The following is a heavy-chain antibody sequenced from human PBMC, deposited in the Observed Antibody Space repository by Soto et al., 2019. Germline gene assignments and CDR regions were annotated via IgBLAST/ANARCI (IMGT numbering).Heavy chain of an antibody. CDR2: IYYSGST. V-gene: IGHV4-31*02. D-gene: IGHD5-12*01. Sequence: SETLSLTCTVSGGSISSGGYYWSWIRQHPGKGLEWIGYIYYSGSTYYNPSLKSRVTISVDTSKNQFSLKLSSLTAADTAVYYCARVLRGYSGYDYYFDYWGQGTLVTVSS. CDR3: ARVLRGYSGYDYYFDY. CDR1: GGSISSGGYY. J-gene: IGHJ4*02.